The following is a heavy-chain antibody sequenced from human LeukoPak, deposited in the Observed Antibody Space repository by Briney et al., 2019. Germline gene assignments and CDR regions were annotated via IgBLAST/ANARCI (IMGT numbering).Heavy chain of an antibody. CDR2: ISYDGDPK. CDR3: AKDVSALTYNASWPGPGF. J-gene: IGHJ4*02. CDR1: GFTFRTYG. Sequence: GGSLRLSCAASGFTFRTYGMHWVRQAPGKGLEWVAVISYDGDPKFYADSVKGRFTISRDNSKNTLYLRLNSLRAEDTAIYYCAKDVSALTYNASWPGPGFWGQGTLVSVSS. V-gene: IGHV3-30*18. D-gene: IGHD3-10*01.